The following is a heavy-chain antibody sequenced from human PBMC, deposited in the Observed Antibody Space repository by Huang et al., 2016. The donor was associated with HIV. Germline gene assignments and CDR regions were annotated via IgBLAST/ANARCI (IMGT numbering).Heavy chain of an antibody. CDR2: INHVGNA. D-gene: IGHD3-16*01. V-gene: IGHV4-34*01. J-gene: IGHJ5*02. Sequence: QVQLQQWGAGLLKPSETLSLTCAVYGGSFSRHYWNWIRQSPGKGLEWIGQINHVGNANYNPSLESRVTMSLDTSKNQFSLKLTSVTGADTAMYYCAREVMISFGGPFDPWGQGTLVTVSS. CDR3: AREVMISFGGPFDP. CDR1: GGSFSRHY.